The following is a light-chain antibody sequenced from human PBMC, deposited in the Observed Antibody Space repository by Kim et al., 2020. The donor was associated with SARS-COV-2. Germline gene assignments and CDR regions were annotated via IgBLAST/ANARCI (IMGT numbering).Light chain of an antibody. V-gene: IGKV1-5*03. CDR2: KAS. CDR1: QSISSW. Sequence: DIQMSQSPSTLSASVGDRVTITCRASQSISSWLAWYQQKPGKAPKLLIYKASSLESGVPSRFSGSGSGTEFTLTISSLQPDDFATYYCQQYNSYPYTFGQGTKLEI. CDR3: QQYNSYPYT. J-gene: IGKJ2*01.